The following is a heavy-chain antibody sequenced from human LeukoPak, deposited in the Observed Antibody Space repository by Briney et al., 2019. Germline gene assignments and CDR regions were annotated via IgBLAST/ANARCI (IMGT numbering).Heavy chain of an antibody. CDR1: GFTFSSYS. Sequence: PGGSLRLSCAASGFTFSSYSMNWVRQAPGKGLECVSYISSSSSTIYYADSVKGRFTISRDNAKNSLYLQMKRLRDEDTAVYYCAREVATIPDYWGQGTLVTVSS. V-gene: IGHV3-48*02. J-gene: IGHJ4*02. CDR3: AREVATIPDY. D-gene: IGHD5-12*01. CDR2: ISSSSSTI.